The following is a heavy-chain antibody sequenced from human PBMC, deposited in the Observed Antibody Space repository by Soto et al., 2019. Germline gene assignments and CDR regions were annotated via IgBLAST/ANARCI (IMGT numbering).Heavy chain of an antibody. Sequence: GGSLRLSCAASGFTFDDYAMHWVRQAPGKGLEWVSGISWNSGSIGYADSVKGRFTISRDNAKNSLYLQMNSLRAEDTALYYCAKDSSGYCYYYGMDVWGQGTTVTVSS. J-gene: IGHJ6*02. CDR3: AKDSSGYCYYYGMDV. D-gene: IGHD2-15*01. CDR1: GFTFDDYA. V-gene: IGHV3-9*01. CDR2: ISWNSGSI.